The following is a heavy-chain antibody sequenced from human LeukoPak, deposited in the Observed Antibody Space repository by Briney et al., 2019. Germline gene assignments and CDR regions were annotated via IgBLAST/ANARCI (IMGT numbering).Heavy chain of an antibody. Sequence: GGSLRLSCAASGFTFSSYSMNWVRQAPGKGLEWVSYISGSSSPIYYADSVKGRFTISRDNAKNSLYLQMSSLRAEDTAVYYCARELLGGFDIWGQGTMVTVSS. CDR2: ISGSSSPI. D-gene: IGHD1-26*01. V-gene: IGHV3-48*04. J-gene: IGHJ3*02. CDR1: GFTFSSYS. CDR3: ARELLGGFDI.